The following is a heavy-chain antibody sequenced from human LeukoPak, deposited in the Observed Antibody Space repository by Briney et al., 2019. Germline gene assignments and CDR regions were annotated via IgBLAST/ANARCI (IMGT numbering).Heavy chain of an antibody. CDR3: ARDGIDY. CDR1: GFTFSNYW. V-gene: IGHV3-7*04. CDR2: INQDGSEK. D-gene: IGHD1-26*01. J-gene: IGHJ4*02. Sequence: PGGSLRLSCAASGFTFSNYWMSWVRQAPGKGLEWVASINQDGSEKYYVDSVKGRFTISRDNAKNSVTLQMNSLRAEDTAVYYCARDGIDYWGQGTLVTVSS.